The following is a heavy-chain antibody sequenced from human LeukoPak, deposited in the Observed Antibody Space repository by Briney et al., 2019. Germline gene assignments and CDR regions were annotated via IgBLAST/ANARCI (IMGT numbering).Heavy chain of an antibody. Sequence: GGSLRLSCAASGFTFADYAMHWVRQTPGKGLEWVSGISWNSGNIDYADSVKGRFTISRDNAKNSLYLQMNSLRAEDTAVYYCARGGQAGTGDYWGQGTLVTVSS. CDR3: ARGGQAGTGDY. CDR2: ISWNSGNI. V-gene: IGHV3-9*01. D-gene: IGHD3-10*01. J-gene: IGHJ4*02. CDR1: GFTFADYA.